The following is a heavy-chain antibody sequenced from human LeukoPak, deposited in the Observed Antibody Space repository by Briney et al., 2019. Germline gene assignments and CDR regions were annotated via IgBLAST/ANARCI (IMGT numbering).Heavy chain of an antibody. J-gene: IGHJ4*02. CDR3: AKVLIGTLDY. D-gene: IGHD1-7*01. CDR2: ISGSGNST. Sequence: PGGSLRLSCAASGFTFSSYAMTWVRQAPGKGLEWVSDISGSGNSTYYTDSVKGRFTISRDNSKNTLYLQMNSLRAEDTAVYYCAKVLIGTLDYWGQGTLVTVSS. V-gene: IGHV3-23*01. CDR1: GFTFSSYA.